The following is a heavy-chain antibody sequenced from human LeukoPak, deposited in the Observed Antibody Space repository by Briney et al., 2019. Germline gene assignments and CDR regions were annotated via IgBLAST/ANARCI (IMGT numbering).Heavy chain of an antibody. Sequence: SETQSLTCTVSGVSISNYYWSWIRQPPGKGLEWIGYIYYPGSTNYNPSLKSRVAISVDASKNQFSLKLSSVTAADTAVYHCARAPTWNYGMDVWGQGTTVTVSS. CDR2: IYYPGST. D-gene: IGHD2/OR15-2a*01. J-gene: IGHJ6*02. CDR1: GVSISNYY. V-gene: IGHV4-59*01. CDR3: ARAPTWNYGMDV.